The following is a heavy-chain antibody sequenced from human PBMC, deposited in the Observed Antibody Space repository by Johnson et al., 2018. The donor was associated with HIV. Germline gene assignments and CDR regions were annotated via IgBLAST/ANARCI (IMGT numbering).Heavy chain of an antibody. D-gene: IGHD6-6*01. Sequence: VQLVESGGGLVKPGGSLRLSCAASGFTFSNAWMSWVRQAPGKGLEWVGRIKSKTDGGTTDYAAPVKGRFTISRDDSKNTLYLQMNSLRAEDTAVYYCAKGGIATRFFDFWGQGTMVTVSS. CDR3: AKGGIATRFFDF. CDR1: GFTFSNAW. CDR2: IKSKTDGGTT. J-gene: IGHJ3*01. V-gene: IGHV3-15*01.